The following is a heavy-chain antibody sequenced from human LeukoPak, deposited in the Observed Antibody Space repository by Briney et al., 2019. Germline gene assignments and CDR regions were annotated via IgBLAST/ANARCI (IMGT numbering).Heavy chain of an antibody. CDR3: ARGRYDSSGTYPFDY. Sequence: PSETLSLTCTVSGGSISSSSYYWGWIRQPPGKGLEWIGSIYYSGSTYYNPSLKSRVTISVETSKNQFSLKLSSVTAADTAVYYCARGRYDSSGTYPFDYWGQGTLVTVSS. V-gene: IGHV4-39*01. D-gene: IGHD3-22*01. CDR1: GGSISSSSYY. J-gene: IGHJ4*02. CDR2: IYYSGST.